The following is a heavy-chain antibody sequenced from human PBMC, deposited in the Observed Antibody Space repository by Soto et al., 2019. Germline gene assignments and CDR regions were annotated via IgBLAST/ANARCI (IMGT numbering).Heavy chain of an antibody. V-gene: IGHV4-31*03. CDR2: IYYSGST. D-gene: IGHD4-17*01. J-gene: IGHJ3*02. Sequence: SETLSLTCTVSGGSISSGGYHWSWIRQHPGKGLEWIGYIYYSGSTYYNPSLKSRVTISVDTSKNQFSLKLSSVTAADTAVYYCARDLGDYGHGAFDIWGQGTMVTVSS. CDR3: ARDLGDYGHGAFDI. CDR1: GGSISSGGYH.